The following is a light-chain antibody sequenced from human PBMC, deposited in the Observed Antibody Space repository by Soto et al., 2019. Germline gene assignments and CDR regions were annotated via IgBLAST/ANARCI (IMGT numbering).Light chain of an antibody. CDR3: QQYNIWPQT. CDR2: GAS. J-gene: IGKJ2*01. V-gene: IGKV3-15*01. CDR1: QSVSTN. Sequence: EIVMTQSPATLSVSPGERATLSCRASQSVSTNLAWYQQRPGQAPRLLIYGASTRATGFPARFSGSGSGTEFTLTISSLQSEDFAVYYCQQYNIWPQTFGQGTKV.